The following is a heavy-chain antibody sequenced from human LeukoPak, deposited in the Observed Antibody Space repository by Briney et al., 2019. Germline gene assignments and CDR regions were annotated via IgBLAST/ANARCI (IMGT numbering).Heavy chain of an antibody. D-gene: IGHD6-19*01. CDR3: ARSYSSGWRYFDY. CDR1: GGSFSGYY. J-gene: IGHJ4*02. V-gene: IGHV4-34*01. CDR2: INHSGGT. Sequence: PSETLSLTCAVYGGSFSGYYWSWIRQPPGKGLEWIGEINHSGGTNYNPSLKSRVTISVDTSKNQFSLKLSSVTAADTAVYYCARSYSSGWRYFDYWGQGTLVTVSS.